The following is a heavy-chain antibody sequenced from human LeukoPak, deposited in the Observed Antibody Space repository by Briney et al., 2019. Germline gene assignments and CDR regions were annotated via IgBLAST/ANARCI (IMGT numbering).Heavy chain of an antibody. J-gene: IGHJ4*02. Sequence: GGSLRLSCAASGFTFSSYAMHWVRQAPGKGLEWVAVISYDGSNKYYADSVKGRFTISRDNSKNTLYLQMNSLRAEDTAVYYCARDPGLVGATTHFDYWGQGTLVTVSS. CDR1: GFTFSSYA. D-gene: IGHD1-26*01. CDR2: ISYDGSNK. V-gene: IGHV3-30-3*01. CDR3: ARDPGLVGATTHFDY.